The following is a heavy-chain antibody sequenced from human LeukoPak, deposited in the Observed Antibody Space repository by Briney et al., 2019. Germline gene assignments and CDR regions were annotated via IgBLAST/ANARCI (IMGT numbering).Heavy chain of an antibody. CDR3: ARSTIFGVVIIS. V-gene: IGHV4-39*01. CDR1: GGSISSSSYY. D-gene: IGHD3-3*01. Sequence: PSETLSLTCTVSGGSISSSSYYWGWIRQPPGKGLEWIGSIYYSGSTYYNPSLKSRVTISVDTSKNQFSLKLSSVTAADTAVYYCARSTIFGVVIISWGQGTLATVSS. J-gene: IGHJ4*02. CDR2: IYYSGST.